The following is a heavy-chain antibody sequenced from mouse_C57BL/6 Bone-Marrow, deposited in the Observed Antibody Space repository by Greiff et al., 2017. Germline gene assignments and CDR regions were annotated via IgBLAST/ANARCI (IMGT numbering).Heavy chain of an antibody. V-gene: IGHV1-81*01. CDR2: IYPRSGNT. CDR1: GYTFTSYG. CDR3: AREDYGSSYRGYYYAMDY. Sequence: QVQLQQSGAELARPGASVKLSCKASGYTFTSYGISWVKQRTGQGLEWIGEIYPRSGNTYYNEKFQGKATLTADKSSSTAYMELRSLTSEDSAVYFCAREDYGSSYRGYYYAMDYWGQGTSVTVSS. J-gene: IGHJ4*01. D-gene: IGHD1-1*01.